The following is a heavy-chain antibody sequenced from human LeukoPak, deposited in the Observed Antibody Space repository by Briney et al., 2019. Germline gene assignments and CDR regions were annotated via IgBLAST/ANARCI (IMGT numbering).Heavy chain of an antibody. CDR2: ISSSGSTI. Sequence: GGSLRLSCAASGFTFSSYEMNWVRQAPGKGLEWVSYISSSGSTIYYADSVKGRFTISRDNAKNSLYLQMNSLRAEDTALYHCARGFTTSMGYWGQGTLVTVSS. CDR3: ARGFTTSMGY. CDR1: GFTFSSYE. D-gene: IGHD1-26*01. J-gene: IGHJ4*02. V-gene: IGHV3-48*03.